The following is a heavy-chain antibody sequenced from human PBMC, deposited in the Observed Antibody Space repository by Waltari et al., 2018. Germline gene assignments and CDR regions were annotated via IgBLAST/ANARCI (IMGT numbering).Heavy chain of an antibody. CDR1: GGSISSGSYY. D-gene: IGHD3-10*01. J-gene: IGHJ3*02. V-gene: IGHV4-61*02. Sequence: QVQLQESGPGLVKPSQTLSLTCTVSGGSISSGSYYWSWIRQPAGKGLEWIGRIYTSGSTNYNPSLKSRVTISVDTSKNQFSLKLSSVTAADTAVYYCARGEVVRGVTLDAFDIWGQGTMVTVSS. CDR2: IYTSGST. CDR3: ARGEVVRGVTLDAFDI.